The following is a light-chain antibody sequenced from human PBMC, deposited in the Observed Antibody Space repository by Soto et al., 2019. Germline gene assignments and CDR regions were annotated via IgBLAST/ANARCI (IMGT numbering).Light chain of an antibody. CDR1: QRVISNY. CDR3: QQYGSSVLS. J-gene: IGKJ4*01. Sequence: EVELTQSPGTLSLSPGERATLSCRASQRVISNYVAWYQQRPGQAPRVLINDASSRAAGIPDRFSGSGSGTDFTLTISGLEPEDFAVYYCQQYGSSVLSFGGGTKVDIK. CDR2: DAS. V-gene: IGKV3-20*01.